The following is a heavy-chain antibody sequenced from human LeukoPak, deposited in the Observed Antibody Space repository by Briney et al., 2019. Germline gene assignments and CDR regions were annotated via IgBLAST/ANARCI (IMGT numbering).Heavy chain of an antibody. J-gene: IGHJ4*02. CDR3: VKDRVDGSGSQFDS. V-gene: IGHV3-23*01. CDR1: GFTFSRHG. D-gene: IGHD3-10*01. Sequence: GGSLRLSCVASGFTFSRHGMNWVRQAPGKGLEWVSSISGSGAMTYYADSVKGRFTISRDNAMDRLYLQMNSLRADDTAVYYCVKDRVDGSGSQFDSWGQGSLVIVSS. CDR2: ISGSGAMT.